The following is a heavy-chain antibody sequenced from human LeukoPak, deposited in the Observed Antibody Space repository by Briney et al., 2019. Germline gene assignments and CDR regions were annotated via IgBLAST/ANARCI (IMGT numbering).Heavy chain of an antibody. D-gene: IGHD3-10*01. CDR1: GYTFTGYY. J-gene: IGHJ4*02. Sequence: ASVKVSCKASGYTFTGYYMPWVRQAPGHGLEWMGWINPHSGGTNYAQKFQGRVTMTRDTSITTAYMELTSLRSDDTAVYYCARDLFYSVSGTYYNVGRVFNYWGQGTLVTVSS. CDR3: ARDLFYSVSGTYYNVGRVFNY. V-gene: IGHV1-2*02. CDR2: INPHSGGT.